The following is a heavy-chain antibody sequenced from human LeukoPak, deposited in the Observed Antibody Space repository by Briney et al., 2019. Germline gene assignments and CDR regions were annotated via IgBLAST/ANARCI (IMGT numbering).Heavy chain of an antibody. Sequence: SETLSLTCTVSGGSISTSTYYWGWIRQPPGKGLEWIGSIYYTGSTYYNPSLKSRVTISVDTSNNQFSLKLNSVTAADTAVYYCARRLGVTPDCWGQGTLVTVSS. V-gene: IGHV4-39*01. CDR1: GGSISTSTYY. J-gene: IGHJ4*02. CDR2: IYYTGST. CDR3: ARRLGVTPDC. D-gene: IGHD3-10*01.